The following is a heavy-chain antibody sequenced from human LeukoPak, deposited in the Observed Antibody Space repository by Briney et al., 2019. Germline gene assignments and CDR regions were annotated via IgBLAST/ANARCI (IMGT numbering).Heavy chain of an antibody. D-gene: IGHD1-26*01. CDR2: MNPNSGNT. CDR3: ARGQWEDGGNWFDP. CDR1: GYTFTSYD. V-gene: IGHV1-8*01. Sequence: VASVKVSCKASGYTFTSYDINWVRQATGQGLEWMGWMNPNSGNTGYAQKFQGRVTMTRNTSISTAYMELSSLRSEDTAVYYCARGQWEDGGNWFDPWGQGTLVTVSS. J-gene: IGHJ5*02.